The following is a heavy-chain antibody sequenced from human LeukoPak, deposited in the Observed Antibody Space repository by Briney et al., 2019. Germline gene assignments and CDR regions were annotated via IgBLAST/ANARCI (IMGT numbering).Heavy chain of an antibody. CDR3: ARGGGFGYGYAAIDY. Sequence: ASVKVSCKASGGTFSSYAISWVRQAPGQGLEWMGRIIPILGIANYAQKFQGRVTITAVKSTSTAYMELSSLRSEDTAVYYCARGGGFGYGYAAIDYWGQGTLVTVSS. J-gene: IGHJ4*02. V-gene: IGHV1-69*04. CDR2: IIPILGIA. CDR1: GGTFSSYA. D-gene: IGHD5-18*01.